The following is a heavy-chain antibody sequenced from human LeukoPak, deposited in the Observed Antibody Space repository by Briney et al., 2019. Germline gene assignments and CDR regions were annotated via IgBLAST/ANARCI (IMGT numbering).Heavy chain of an antibody. D-gene: IGHD6-6*01. J-gene: IGHJ6*03. V-gene: IGHV4-59*01. CDR2: IYYSGST. Sequence: SETLSLTSTVSGGSISSYYWNWIRQPPGKGLEWIGYIYYSGSTNYNPSLKSRATISVDTSKSQFSLQLSSVTAADTAVYYCARAEYSSSPVRYYYYYYMDVWGKGTTVTVSS. CDR3: ARAEYSSSPVRYYYYYYMDV. CDR1: GGSISSYY.